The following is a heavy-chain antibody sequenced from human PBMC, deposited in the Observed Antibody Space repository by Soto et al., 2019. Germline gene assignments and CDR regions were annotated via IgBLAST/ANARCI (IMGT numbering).Heavy chain of an antibody. V-gene: IGHV1-2*02. Sequence: ASVKVSCKASGYTFTGYYMHWVRQAPGQGLEWMGWINPNSGGTNYAQKFQGRVTMTRDTSISTAYMELSRLRSDDTAVYYCARDLRNSEYSISDAWGQGTLVTVSS. CDR2: INPNSGGT. CDR3: ARDLRNSEYSISDA. J-gene: IGHJ5*02. CDR1: GYTFTGYY. D-gene: IGHD6-6*01.